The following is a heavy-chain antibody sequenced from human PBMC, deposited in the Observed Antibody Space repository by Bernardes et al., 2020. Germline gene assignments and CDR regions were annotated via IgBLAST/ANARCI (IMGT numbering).Heavy chain of an antibody. V-gene: IGHV3-48*01. CDR1: GFTFSSSS. D-gene: IGHD6-19*01. Sequence: VGSLHLSCAASGFTFSSSSMNWVRQAPGKGLAWVSYISSSSSTIYYADSVKGRFTISRDNAKNSLYLQMNSLRAEDTAVYYCARESSGWYGGGAFDIWGQGTMVTVSS. J-gene: IGHJ3*02. CDR2: ISSSSSTI. CDR3: ARESSGWYGGGAFDI.